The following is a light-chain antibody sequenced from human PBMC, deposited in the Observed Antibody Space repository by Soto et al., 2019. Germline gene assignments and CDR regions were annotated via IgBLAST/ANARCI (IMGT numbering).Light chain of an antibody. J-gene: IGLJ3*02. CDR3: CAYAGSYTWV. V-gene: IGLV2-11*01. Sequence: QSALTQPRSVSASPGQSVTISCSGTSNDVGGYKYVSWYQQHPGEAPKLMIYDVSKRPSGVPDRFSGSKSGSTASLTISGLQAEDEADYYCCAYAGSYTWVFGGGTKLTVL. CDR2: DVS. CDR1: SNDVGGYKY.